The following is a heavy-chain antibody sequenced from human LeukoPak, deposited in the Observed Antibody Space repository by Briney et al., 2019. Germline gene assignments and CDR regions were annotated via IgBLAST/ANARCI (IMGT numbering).Heavy chain of an antibody. V-gene: IGHV3-7*01. Sequence: GGSLRLSCAASGFTFSSYAMNWVRQAPGKGLEWVANIKEDGSEKYYADSVKGRFTISRDNAKNSMYLQMNSLRAEDTAVYYCARDYQYYDFWSGYYDYYYYMDVWGKGTTVTVSS. CDR1: GFTFSSYA. J-gene: IGHJ6*03. CDR3: ARDYQYYDFWSGYYDYYYYMDV. D-gene: IGHD3-3*01. CDR2: IKEDGSEK.